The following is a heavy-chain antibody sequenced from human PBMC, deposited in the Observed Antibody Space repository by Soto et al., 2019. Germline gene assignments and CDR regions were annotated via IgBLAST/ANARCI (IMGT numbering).Heavy chain of an antibody. J-gene: IGHJ4*02. V-gene: IGHV1-2*04. CDR3: ARSGGGYDLGDY. CDR1: GYTFIGYY. Sequence: QVQLVQSGAEVKKPGASVKVSCKASGYTFIGYYIHWVRQVPGQGLEWMGWINPNSGGAKYSQKFQAWVTMTSDTSISTAYMELSRLKSDDTAVYYCARSGGGYDLGDYWGQGTLVTVSS. D-gene: IGHD5-12*01. CDR2: INPNSGGA.